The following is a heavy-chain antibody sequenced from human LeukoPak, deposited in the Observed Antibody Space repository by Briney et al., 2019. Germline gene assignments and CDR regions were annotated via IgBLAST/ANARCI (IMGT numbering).Heavy chain of an antibody. Sequence: PGGSLRLSCVTSGFNFSDSRMTWVRQAPGKGLQWVANVNRDGTEKHFLDSVEGRFTISRDNAKKSLYLQMSSLRPQDTAVYFCVRGDWYFESWGQGTLVIVSS. CDR3: VRGDWYFES. D-gene: IGHD2-21*01. CDR1: GFNFSDSR. V-gene: IGHV3-7*04. CDR2: VNRDGTEK. J-gene: IGHJ4*02.